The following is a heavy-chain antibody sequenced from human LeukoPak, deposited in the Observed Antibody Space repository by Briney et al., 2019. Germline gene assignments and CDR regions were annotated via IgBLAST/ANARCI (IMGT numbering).Heavy chain of an antibody. CDR2: IIPIFGTA. D-gene: IGHD2-2*02. V-gene: IGHV1-69*13. CDR3: ARVVPAAIRGGFDP. CDR1: GGTFSSYA. J-gene: IGHJ5*02. Sequence: GASVKVSCKASGGTFSSYAISWVRQAPGQGLEWMGGIIPIFGTANYAQKFQGRVTITADESTSTAYMELSSLRSEDTAVYYCARVVPAAIRGGFDPWGQGTLDTVSS.